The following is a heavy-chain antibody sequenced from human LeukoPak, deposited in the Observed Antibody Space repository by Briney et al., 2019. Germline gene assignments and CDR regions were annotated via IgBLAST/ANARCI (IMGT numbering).Heavy chain of an antibody. CDR2: ICHSGST. D-gene: IGHD1-1*01. CDR3: ARVRGTSYLEY. J-gene: IGHJ4*02. Sequence: PSETLSLTCTVSGDSITTSYWSWIRQPPEKGLEYIEYICHSGSTNYNPSLKSRVTISVDTSKNQFSLRLSSVTAADTAVYYCARVRGTSYLEYWGQGTLVTVSS. V-gene: IGHV4-59*01. CDR1: GDSITTSY.